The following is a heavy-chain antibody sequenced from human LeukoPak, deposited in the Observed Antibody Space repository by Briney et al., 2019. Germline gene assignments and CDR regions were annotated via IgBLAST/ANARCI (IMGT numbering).Heavy chain of an antibody. V-gene: IGHV3-53*01. Sequence: PGGSLRLSCVVSGFTFDTYAMSWVRQAPGKGLEWVSVIYSGGSTYYADSVKGRFTISRDNSKNKLYLQMNSLRAEDTAVYYCARDRMVRGVIITGDYYSGMDVWGQGTTVTVSS. CDR1: GFTFDTYA. D-gene: IGHD3-10*01. J-gene: IGHJ6*02. CDR3: ARDRMVRGVIITGDYYSGMDV. CDR2: IYSGGST.